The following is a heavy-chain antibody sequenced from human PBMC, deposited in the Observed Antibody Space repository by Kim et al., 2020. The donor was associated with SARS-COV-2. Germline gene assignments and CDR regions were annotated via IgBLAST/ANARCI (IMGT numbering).Heavy chain of an antibody. CDR2: IWYDGSNK. J-gene: IGHJ6*02. Sequence: GGSLRLSCAASGFTFSSYGMDWVRQAPGKGLEWVAVIWYDGSNKYYADSVKGRFTISRDNSKNTLYLQMNSLRAEDTAVYYCARDVCDIAARPGYYYYGMDVWGQGTTVTVSS. CDR1: GFTFSSYG. D-gene: IGHD6-6*01. V-gene: IGHV3-33*01. CDR3: ARDVCDIAARPGYYYYGMDV.